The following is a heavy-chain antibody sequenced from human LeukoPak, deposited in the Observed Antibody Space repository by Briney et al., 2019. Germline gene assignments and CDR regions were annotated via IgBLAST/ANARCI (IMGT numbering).Heavy chain of an antibody. D-gene: IGHD2-15*01. CDR3: AKQLGYCSDGSCYFPY. J-gene: IGHJ4*02. V-gene: IGHV3-23*01. CDR2: ISNNGGYT. CDR1: RFTFRSYA. Sequence: PGGSLRLSCAASRFTFRSYAMSWVRQAPGKGLEWVSAISNNGGYTYYADSVQGRFTISRDNSKSTLCLQMNSLRAEDTAVYYCAKQLGYCSDGSCYFPYWGQGTLVTVSS.